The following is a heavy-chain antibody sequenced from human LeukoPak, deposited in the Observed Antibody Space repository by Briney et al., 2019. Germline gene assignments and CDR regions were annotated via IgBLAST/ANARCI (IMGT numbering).Heavy chain of an antibody. V-gene: IGHV3-9*01. CDR1: GFTFEDYA. CDR2: ISWNYGNI. Sequence: GGSLRLSCAASGFTFEDYAMHWVRQAPGKGLEWVSGISWNYGNIAYADSVKGRFTISRDNAKNFLYLEMNSLRTEDTALYYCTKDIGTGGSATVTTFLPYGMDVWGQGTTVTVSS. CDR3: TKDIGTGGSATVTTFLPYGMDV. D-gene: IGHD4-17*01. J-gene: IGHJ6*02.